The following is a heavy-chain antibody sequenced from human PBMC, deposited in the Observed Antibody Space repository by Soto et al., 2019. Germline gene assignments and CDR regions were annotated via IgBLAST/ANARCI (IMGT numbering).Heavy chain of an antibody. J-gene: IGHJ4*02. Sequence: GGSLRLSCAASGFTFTDYGMNWVRQAPGKGLEWVSYISYSGFISCADSVKGRFTISRDNAKSSVHLQMSSLRADDTAVYYCARDVGRLQIPFDYWGQGTLVTVSS. V-gene: IGHV3-48*01. CDR2: ISYSGFI. D-gene: IGHD5-12*01. CDR3: ARDVGRLQIPFDY. CDR1: GFTFTDYG.